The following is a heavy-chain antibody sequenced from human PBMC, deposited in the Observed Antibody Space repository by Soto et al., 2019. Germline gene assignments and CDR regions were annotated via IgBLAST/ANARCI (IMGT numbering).Heavy chain of an antibody. D-gene: IGHD2-15*01. J-gene: IGHJ2*01. Sequence: SETLSLTCTVSGGSINSYYWSWIRQPPGKALEWIGYIYYRGSPNYNPSLKSRVTISQDTSKNQFSLKLGSVTAADTAVYYCARGSVVQYWYFDLWGRGTLVTVSS. V-gene: IGHV4-59*01. CDR2: IYYRGSP. CDR1: GGSINSYY. CDR3: ARGSVVQYWYFDL.